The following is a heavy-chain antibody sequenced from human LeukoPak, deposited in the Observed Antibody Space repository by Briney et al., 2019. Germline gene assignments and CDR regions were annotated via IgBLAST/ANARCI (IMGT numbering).Heavy chain of an antibody. V-gene: IGHV1-24*01. D-gene: IGHD5-12*01. CDR2: FDPEDGET. CDR1: GYTLTEVS. J-gene: IGHJ3*02. CDR3: ATEKHVDIVATGEAFDI. Sequence: EASVKVSCKVSGYTLTEVSMHWVRQAPGKGLEWMGGFDPEDGETFYAQKFQGRVTMTEDTSTDTAYMELSSLRSEDTAVYYCATEKHVDIVATGEAFDIWGQGTMVTVSS.